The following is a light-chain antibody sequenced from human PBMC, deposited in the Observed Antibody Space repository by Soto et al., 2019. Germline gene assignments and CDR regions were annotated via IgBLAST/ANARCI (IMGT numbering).Light chain of an antibody. Sequence: QSALAQPASVSGSPGQSITISCTGTSSDVGSHNIVSWYQQHPGQAPKLMIYEVSKRPLGVSTRFSASKSGNTASLTISGLQAEDEADYYCCSYGGSRAVFGGGTQLTVL. CDR3: CSYGGSRAV. V-gene: IGLV2-23*02. J-gene: IGLJ7*01. CDR1: SSDVGSHNI. CDR2: EVS.